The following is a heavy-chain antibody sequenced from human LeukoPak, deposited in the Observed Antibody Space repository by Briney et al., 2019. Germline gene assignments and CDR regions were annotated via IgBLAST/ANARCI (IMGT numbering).Heavy chain of an antibody. V-gene: IGHV1-2*02. CDR2: INPNSGGT. Sequence: ASVKVSCKASEYTFTGYYMHWVRQAPGQGLEWMGWINPNSGGTNYAQKFQGRVTMTRDTSISTAYMELSRLRSDDTAVYYCARAMYSGSYGAFDIWGQGTMVTVSS. J-gene: IGHJ3*02. CDR3: ARAMYSGSYGAFDI. CDR1: EYTFTGYY. D-gene: IGHD1-26*01.